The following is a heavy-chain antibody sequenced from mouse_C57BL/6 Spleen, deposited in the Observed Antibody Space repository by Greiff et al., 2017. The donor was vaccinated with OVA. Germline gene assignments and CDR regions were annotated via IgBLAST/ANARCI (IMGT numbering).Heavy chain of an antibody. CDR2: IHPNSGST. V-gene: IGHV1-64*01. J-gene: IGHJ2*01. CDR1: GYTFTSYW. D-gene: IGHD1-1*01. CDR3: ARSYYYGSSYGY. Sequence: VQLQQSGAELVKPGASVKLSCKASGYTFTSYWMHWVKQRPGQGLEWIGMIHPNSGSTNYNEKFKSKATLTVDKSSSTAYMQLSSLTSEDSAVYYCARSYYYGSSYGYWGQGTTLTVSS.